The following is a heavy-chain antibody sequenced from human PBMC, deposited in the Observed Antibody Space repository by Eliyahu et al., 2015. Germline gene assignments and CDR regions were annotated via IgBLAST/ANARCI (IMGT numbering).Heavy chain of an antibody. CDR2: TSADERSK. V-gene: IGHV3-30*18. D-gene: IGHD5/OR15-5a*01. CDR3: AKGSAVSGHWYFDL. CDR1: GFTFSTYG. J-gene: IGHJ2*01. Sequence: QVQMVESGGGVVQPGRSLRLSXAAXGFTFSTYGMHWVRXAPGKGLEWVAVTSADERSKFYLXPVKGRFTISRDNSENTLYLEMNSLRGEDTAVYYCAKGSAVSGHWYFDLWGRGTLVTVSS.